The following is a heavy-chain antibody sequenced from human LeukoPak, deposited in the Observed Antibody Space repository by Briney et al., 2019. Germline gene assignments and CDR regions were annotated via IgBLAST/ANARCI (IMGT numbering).Heavy chain of an antibody. CDR2: IYYSGST. V-gene: IGHV4-61*10. CDR1: GGSISSGSYY. Sequence: NPSETLSLTCTVSGGSISSGSYYWSWIRQPAGKGLEWIGYIYYSGSTNYNPSLKSRVTISVDTSRNQFSLKLSSVTAADTAVYYCARGFGGWYYFDYWGQGTLVTVSS. CDR3: ARGFGGWYYFDY. J-gene: IGHJ4*02. D-gene: IGHD6-19*01.